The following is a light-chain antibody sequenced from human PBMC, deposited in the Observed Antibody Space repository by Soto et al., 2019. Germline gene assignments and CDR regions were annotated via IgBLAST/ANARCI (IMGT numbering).Light chain of an antibody. CDR1: QGMGSD. CDR2: AAS. J-gene: IGKJ4*01. CDR3: LQHNSYPPT. Sequence: DIPMTQSPSSLSASVGDRVTITCRASQGMGSDLGWYQQKPGKAPKRLIYAASSLQSGVPSRFSGRGSGTEFTLTISSLQPEDFATYYGLQHNSYPPTFGGGTKVEIK. V-gene: IGKV1-17*01.